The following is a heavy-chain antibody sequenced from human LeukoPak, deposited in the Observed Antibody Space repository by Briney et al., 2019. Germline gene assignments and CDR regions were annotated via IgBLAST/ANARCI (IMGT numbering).Heavy chain of an antibody. J-gene: IGHJ4*02. CDR3: ARVSLGHYDSSGYFDY. Sequence: PSETLSLTCTVSGGSISSYYWNWIRQPPGKGLEWIGYIYYSGSTYYNPSLKSRVTISVDTSKNQFSLKLSSVTAADTAVYYCARVSLGHYDSSGYFDYWGQGTLVTVSS. D-gene: IGHD3-22*01. CDR1: GGSISSYY. V-gene: IGHV4-59*08. CDR2: IYYSGST.